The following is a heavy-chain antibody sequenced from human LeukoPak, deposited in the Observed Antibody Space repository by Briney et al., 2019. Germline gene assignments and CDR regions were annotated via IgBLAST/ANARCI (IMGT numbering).Heavy chain of an antibody. CDR3: ARVGSSWYPPSYYYYYMDV. D-gene: IGHD6-13*01. Sequence: SETLSLTCTVSGGSISSYYWSWIRQPPGKGLEWIGYIYYSGSTNYNPSLKSRVTISVDTSKNQFSLKLSSVTAADTAVYYCARVGSSWYPPSYYYYYMDVWGKGTTVTISS. CDR1: GGSISSYY. J-gene: IGHJ6*03. CDR2: IYYSGST. V-gene: IGHV4-59*12.